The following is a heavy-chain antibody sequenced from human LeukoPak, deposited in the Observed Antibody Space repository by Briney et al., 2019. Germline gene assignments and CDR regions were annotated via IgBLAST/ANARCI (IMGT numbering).Heavy chain of an antibody. D-gene: IGHD3-3*01. Sequence: ASVKVSCKASGGTFSSYAISWVRQAPGQGLEWMGGIIPIFGTANYAQKFQGRVTITADESTSTAYMELSSLRSEDTAVYYCARDLGVVRDYYYYGMDVWGQGTTVTVSS. CDR2: IIPIFGTA. CDR3: ARDLGVVRDYYYYGMDV. J-gene: IGHJ6*02. V-gene: IGHV1-69*13. CDR1: GGTFSSYA.